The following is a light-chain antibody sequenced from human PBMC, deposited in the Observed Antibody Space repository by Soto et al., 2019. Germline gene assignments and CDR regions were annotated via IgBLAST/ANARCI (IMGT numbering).Light chain of an antibody. J-gene: IGLJ1*01. CDR3: QSYDSSLSGYV. V-gene: IGLV1-40*01. CDR1: SSNIGAGYD. Sequence: QCELTQPPSVSGAPGQRVTISCTGSSSNIGAGYDVHWYQQLPGTAPKLLIYGNSNRPSGVPDRFSGSKSGTSASLAITGLQAEDEADYYCQSYDSSLSGYVFGTGTKVTVL. CDR2: GNS.